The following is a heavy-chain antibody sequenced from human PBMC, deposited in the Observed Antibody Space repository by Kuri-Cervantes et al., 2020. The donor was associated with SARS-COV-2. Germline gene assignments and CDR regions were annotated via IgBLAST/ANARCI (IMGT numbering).Heavy chain of an antibody. V-gene: IGHV3-30-3*01. CDR3: ARFPHPSYYDFWSGYDNNGAFDI. Sequence: SVAATVFTSSSYAMHWVRQPPGRGLEWVAVISYDGSNKYYEDSLKGRFTISRDNAKNSLYLPMNSLIAEATAVYYCARFPHPSYYDFWSGYDNNGAFDIWGQGTLVTVSS. J-gene: IGHJ3*02. D-gene: IGHD3-3*01. CDR2: ISYDGSNK. CDR1: VFTSSSYA.